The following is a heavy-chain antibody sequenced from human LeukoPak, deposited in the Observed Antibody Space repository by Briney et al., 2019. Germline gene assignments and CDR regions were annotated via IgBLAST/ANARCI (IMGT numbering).Heavy chain of an antibody. D-gene: IGHD2-15*01. CDR1: GFDFRSYS. CDR2: ISSFSGTM. J-gene: IGHJ4*02. CDR3: ARDQGGGTSY. V-gene: IGHV3-48*01. Sequence: GGSLRLSCTASGFDFRSYSMNWVHQAPGKGLEWVSYISSFSGTMNYADSVKGRFTISRDNAQNSLYLQMNSLRAEDTATYYCARDQGGGTSYWGQGTLVTVSS.